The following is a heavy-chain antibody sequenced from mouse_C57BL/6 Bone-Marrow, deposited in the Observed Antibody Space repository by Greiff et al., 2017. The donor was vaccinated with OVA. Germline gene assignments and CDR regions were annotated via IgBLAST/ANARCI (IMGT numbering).Heavy chain of an antibody. CDR2: IDPSDSYT. D-gene: IGHD2-10*02. CDR3: AREMYGNYRFAY. CDR1: GYTFTSYW. Sequence: QVQLQQPGAELVMPGASVKLSCKASGYTFTSYWMHWVKQRPGQGLEWIGEIDPSDSYTNYNQKFKGKSTLTVDKSSSTAYMQLRSLTSEDSAVYYCAREMYGNYRFAYWGQGTLVTVSA. V-gene: IGHV1-69*01. J-gene: IGHJ3*01.